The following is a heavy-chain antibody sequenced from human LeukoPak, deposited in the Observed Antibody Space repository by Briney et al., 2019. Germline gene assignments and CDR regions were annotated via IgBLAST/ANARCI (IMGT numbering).Heavy chain of an antibody. D-gene: IGHD7-27*01. J-gene: IGHJ4*02. CDR2: INPYSGGT. CDR1: GYTFTGYY. CDR3: VRTPPNWGFDY. Sequence: ASVKVSCKASGYTFTGYYMFWVRQAPGQGLEWMGRINPYSGGTNYAQKFQGRVTMTRDTSISTAYMELSRLTSDDTAIYYCVRTPPNWGFDYWGQGTLVTVSS. V-gene: IGHV1-2*06.